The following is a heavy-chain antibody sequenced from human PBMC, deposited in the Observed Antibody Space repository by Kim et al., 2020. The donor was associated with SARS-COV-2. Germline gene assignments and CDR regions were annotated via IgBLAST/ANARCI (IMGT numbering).Heavy chain of an antibody. V-gene: IGHV3-66*02. CDR1: GFTVTINF. D-gene: IGHD2-15*01. J-gene: IGHJ6*02. CDR2: FYSGGSI. CDR3: AFSSGYCSGSSCNYYYYAMDV. Sequence: GGSLRLSCAASGFTVTINFMSWVRQAPGKGLEWVSIFYSGGSIYYADSVKGRFTISRDNSKNTLYLQMNSLRADDTAVYYCAFSSGYCSGSSCNYYYYAMDVWGQGATVAVSS.